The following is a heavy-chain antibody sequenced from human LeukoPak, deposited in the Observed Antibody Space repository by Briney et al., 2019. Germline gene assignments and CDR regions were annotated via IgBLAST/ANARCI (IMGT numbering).Heavy chain of an antibody. V-gene: IGHV3-21*04. CDR2: ISSSSSYI. CDR3: AKCSTSAYTTGWCNWIDP. J-gene: IGHJ5*02. D-gene: IGHD6-19*01. CDR1: GFTFSSYS. Sequence: GGSLRLSCAASGFTFSSYSMNWVRQAPGKGLEWVSSISSSSSYIYYADSVKGRFTISRDNAKNSLYLQMNSLRADDTAVYYCAKCSTSAYTTGWCNWIDPWGQGTLVTVSS.